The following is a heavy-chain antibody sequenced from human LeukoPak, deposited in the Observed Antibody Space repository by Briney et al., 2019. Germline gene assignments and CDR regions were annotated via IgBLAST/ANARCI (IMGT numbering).Heavy chain of an antibody. CDR2: ISTSSNTI. V-gene: IGHV3-48*04. Sequence: PGGSLRLSCAASGFTFSSYSMNWVRQAPGKGLEWVSYISTSSNTIYYADSVKGRFTISRDNAKNSLYLQMNSLRAEDTAVYYCANQVARLWYFDYWGQGTLVTVSS. CDR3: ANQVARLWYFDY. J-gene: IGHJ4*02. D-gene: IGHD1-14*01. CDR1: GFTFSSYS.